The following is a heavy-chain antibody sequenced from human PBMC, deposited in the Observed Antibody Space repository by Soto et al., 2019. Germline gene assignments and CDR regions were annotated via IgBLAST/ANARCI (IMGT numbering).Heavy chain of an antibody. CDR1: GFTFSSYA. CDR2: ISGTGTTT. V-gene: IGHV3-23*01. J-gene: IGHJ4*02. Sequence: GGSLRLSCAASGFTFSSYAMTWVRQAPGKGLEWVSTISGTGTTTYYADSVKGRFTISRDNSKNTLYLQMNSLRTEDTAVYYCVKAVYLLDFDYWGQGTLVTVYS. D-gene: IGHD2-8*01. CDR3: VKAVYLLDFDY.